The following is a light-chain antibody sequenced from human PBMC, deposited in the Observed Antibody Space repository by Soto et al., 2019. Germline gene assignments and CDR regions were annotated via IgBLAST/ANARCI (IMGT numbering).Light chain of an antibody. CDR2: KAS. CDR3: QHYNSYSEA. V-gene: IGKV1-5*03. J-gene: IGKJ1*01. CDR1: QAISSW. Sequence: DIQMTQSPSSLSASVGDRVTITCRASQAISSWLAWYQQTPGKAPKLLIYKASTLKSGVPSRFSGSGSGTEFTLTISSLQPDDFATYYCQHYNSYSEAFGQGTQVDIK.